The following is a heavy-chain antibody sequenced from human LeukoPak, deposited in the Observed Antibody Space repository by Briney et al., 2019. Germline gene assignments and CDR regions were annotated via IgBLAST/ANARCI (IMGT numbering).Heavy chain of an antibody. D-gene: IGHD6-13*01. J-gene: IGHJ4*02. Sequence: GGSLRLSCAASGFTFGDYAMHWVRPAPGKGLEWASGISWNDGSIGYADSVKGRFTISRDNAKTSLYLQMNSLRAEDTTLYYCAKSAALDLGYYFDYWGQGTLVTVSS. CDR2: ISWNDGSI. CDR3: AKSAALDLGYYFDY. V-gene: IGHV3-9*01. CDR1: GFTFGDYA.